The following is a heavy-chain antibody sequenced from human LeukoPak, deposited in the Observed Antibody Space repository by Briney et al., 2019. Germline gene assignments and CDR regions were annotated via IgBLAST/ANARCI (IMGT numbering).Heavy chain of an antibody. CDR1: GGTFTGYY. J-gene: IGHJ4*02. D-gene: IGHD3-9*01. V-gene: IGHV1-2*02. CDR3: ATSVHVCSSTSCYHYDILTGLNY. CDR2: INPNSGGT. Sequence: ASVKVSCKASGGTFTGYYMHWVRQAPGQGLEWMGWINPNSGGTNYAQKFQGRVTMTRDTSISTAYMELSRLRSDDTAVYYCATSVHVCSSTSCYHYDILTGLNYWGQGTLVTVSS.